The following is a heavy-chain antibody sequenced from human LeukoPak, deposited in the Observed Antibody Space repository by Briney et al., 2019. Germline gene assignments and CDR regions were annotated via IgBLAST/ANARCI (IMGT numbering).Heavy chain of an antibody. J-gene: IGHJ4*02. CDR2: IKQDGSET. D-gene: IGHD1-26*01. V-gene: IGHV3-7*01. CDR3: ARDSSGIYYTRPHDY. Sequence: GGSLRLSCAASGFTFSDYWMTWVRQAPGKGLGWVANIKQDGSETYYVDSVKGRFTVSRDNAKNSLYLQMNSLRVEDTAVYYCARDSSGIYYTRPHDYWGQGTLVTVSS. CDR1: GFTFSDYW.